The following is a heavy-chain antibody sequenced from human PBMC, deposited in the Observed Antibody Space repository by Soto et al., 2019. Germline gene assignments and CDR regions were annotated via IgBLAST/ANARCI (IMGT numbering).Heavy chain of an antibody. CDR1: GGTFSSYA. D-gene: IGHD3-3*01. CDR3: ARVSETPAPLGDYYYGMDV. Sequence: QVQLVQSGAEVKKPGSSVKVSCKASGGTFSSYAISWVRQAPGQGLEWMGGIIPIFGTANYAQKFQGRVTITADESTSTAYMEPSSLRSEDTAVYYCARVSETPAPLGDYYYGMDVWGQGTTVTVSS. J-gene: IGHJ6*02. CDR2: IIPIFGTA. V-gene: IGHV1-69*01.